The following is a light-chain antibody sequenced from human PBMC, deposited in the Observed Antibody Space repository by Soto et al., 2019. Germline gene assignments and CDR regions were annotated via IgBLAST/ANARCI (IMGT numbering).Light chain of an antibody. Sequence: DIQMTQSPSSLSASVGDKVNITCRASQSRNTYLSWYQKKPGEPPNLLLYTSSTLRSGVPSRFSGSGSGTDFTLTISSLQPEDFATYYCHQTYTTPWTFGQGTKVEIK. CDR1: QSRNTY. V-gene: IGKV1-39*01. J-gene: IGKJ1*01. CDR3: HQTYTTPWT. CDR2: TSS.